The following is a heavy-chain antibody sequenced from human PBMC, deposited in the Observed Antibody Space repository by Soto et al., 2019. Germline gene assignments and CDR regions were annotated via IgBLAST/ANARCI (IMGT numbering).Heavy chain of an antibody. D-gene: IGHD2-15*01. Sequence: QVQLVQSGVEVKKPGASVKVSCKASGYTFISHGISWVRQAPGQGLEWMGWISGKNGNTNYAQKLQGRVTLTTDTSTSTAYMEVRSLRSDDTAVYYCARVSSSIVVVPDYGMDVWGQWTTVTVSS. CDR3: ARVSSSIVVVPDYGMDV. V-gene: IGHV1-18*04. J-gene: IGHJ6*02. CDR1: GYTFISHG. CDR2: ISGKNGNT.